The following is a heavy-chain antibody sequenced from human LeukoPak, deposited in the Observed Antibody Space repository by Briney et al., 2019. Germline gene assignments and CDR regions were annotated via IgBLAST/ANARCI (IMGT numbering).Heavy chain of an antibody. Sequence: PGRSKRLSCAASGFTFSSYAMHCVRQAPGKGLEWVAVISYDGSNKYYADSVKGRFTISRDNSKNTLYLQMNSLRAEDTAVYYCARPQLWPIFDYWGQGTLVTVSS. V-gene: IGHV3-30-3*01. J-gene: IGHJ4*02. CDR3: ARPQLWPIFDY. CDR1: GFTFSSYA. D-gene: IGHD5-18*01. CDR2: ISYDGSNK.